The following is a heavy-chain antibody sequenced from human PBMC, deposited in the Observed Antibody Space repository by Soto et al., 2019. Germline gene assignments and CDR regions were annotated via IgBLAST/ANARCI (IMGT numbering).Heavy chain of an antibody. J-gene: IGHJ4*02. CDR1: GGTFRSCA. CDR2: TIPMFGPA. Sequence: SVKVSCKASGGTFRSCAISWVRQAPGQGLECMGGTIPMFGPAGYAQKFQGRVTITADKSTSTTYMELSSLRSEDTAVYYCASSTPAYCGGDCYPFDYWGQGTLVTVST. CDR3: ASSTPAYCGGDCYPFDY. D-gene: IGHD2-21*02. V-gene: IGHV1-69*06.